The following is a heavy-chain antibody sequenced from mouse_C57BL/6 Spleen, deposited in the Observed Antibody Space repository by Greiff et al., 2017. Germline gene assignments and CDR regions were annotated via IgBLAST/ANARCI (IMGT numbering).Heavy chain of an antibody. V-gene: IGHV1-15*01. Sequence: VQLQHSGAELVRPGASVTLSCKASGYTFTDYEMHWVKQTPVHGLEWIGAIDPETGGTAYNQKFKGKAILTADKSSSTAYMELRSLTSEDSAVYYCTREDYGNFSWFAYWGQGTLVTVAA. J-gene: IGHJ3*01. CDR2: IDPETGGT. D-gene: IGHD2-1*01. CDR1: GYTFTDYE. CDR3: TREDYGNFSWFAY.